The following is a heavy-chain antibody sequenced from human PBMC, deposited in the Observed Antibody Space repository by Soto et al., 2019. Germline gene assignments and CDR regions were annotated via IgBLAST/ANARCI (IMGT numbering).Heavy chain of an antibody. Sequence: GGSLRLSCAASGFTFSSYEMNWVRQAPGKGLEWVSYISSSGSTIYYADSVKGRFTISRDNAKNSLYLQMNSLRAEDTAVYYCARAFRGYYYDSSGYLFDYWGQGTRVTVSS. D-gene: IGHD3-22*01. V-gene: IGHV3-48*03. J-gene: IGHJ4*02. CDR2: ISSSGSTI. CDR3: ARAFRGYYYDSSGYLFDY. CDR1: GFTFSSYE.